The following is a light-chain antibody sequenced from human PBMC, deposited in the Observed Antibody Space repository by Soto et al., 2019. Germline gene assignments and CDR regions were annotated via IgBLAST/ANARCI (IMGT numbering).Light chain of an antibody. Sequence: AIQMTQSPSSLSASVGDRVTITCRASQGIRSDLGWYQQKPGKAPKLLIYAVSSVQSGVPSRFSGSGSGTDFTLTITSLQPEDFATYYCLQDYNYPRTFGQGTKVEIK. J-gene: IGKJ1*01. CDR3: LQDYNYPRT. CDR2: AVS. CDR1: QGIRSD. V-gene: IGKV1-6*01.